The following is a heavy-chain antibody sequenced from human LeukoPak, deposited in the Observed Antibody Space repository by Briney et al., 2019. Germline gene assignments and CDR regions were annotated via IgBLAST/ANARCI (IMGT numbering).Heavy chain of an antibody. Sequence: SETLSLTCAVYGGSFSGYYWSWIRQPPGKGLEWIGEINHSGSTNYNPSLKGRVTISVDTSKNQFSLKLSSVTAADTAVYYCARHCSSTSCVDYWGQGTLVTVSS. CDR2: INHSGST. CDR3: ARHCSSTSCVDY. D-gene: IGHD2-2*01. CDR1: GGSFSGYY. J-gene: IGHJ4*02. V-gene: IGHV4-34*01.